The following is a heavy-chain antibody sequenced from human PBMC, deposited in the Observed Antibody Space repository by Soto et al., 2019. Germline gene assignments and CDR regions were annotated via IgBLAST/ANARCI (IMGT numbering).Heavy chain of an antibody. CDR2: ITGNGDET. V-gene: IGHV3-23*01. D-gene: IGHD3-10*01. CDR1: GFTFSSYA. J-gene: IGHJ4*02. Sequence: PGGSLRLSCAASGFTFSSYAMNWVRQAPGKGLEWVSAITGNGDETDHADSVKGRFTISRDNSKNMVYMQMSSMRAEDTALFFCVKVAMRNVIMANFDYWGRGTLVTVSS. CDR3: VKVAMRNVIMANFDY.